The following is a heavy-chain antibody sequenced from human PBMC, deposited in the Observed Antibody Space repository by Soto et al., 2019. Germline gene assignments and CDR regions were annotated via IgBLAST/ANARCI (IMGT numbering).Heavy chain of an antibody. CDR2: INPSGGSI. D-gene: IGHD2-8*01. CDR1: GCTFTRYQ. J-gene: IGHJ6*02. CDR3: ARSYCSNGVCYTGSYYYYAMDF. V-gene: IGHV1-46*01. Sequence: ASVKVSCKASGCTFTRYQMHWVRQAPGQGLEWMGIINPSGGSISYAQKFQGRVTMTRDTSTSTVYMELSSLRSEDTAVYYCARSYCSNGVCYTGSYYYYAMDFWGQGTTVTVSS.